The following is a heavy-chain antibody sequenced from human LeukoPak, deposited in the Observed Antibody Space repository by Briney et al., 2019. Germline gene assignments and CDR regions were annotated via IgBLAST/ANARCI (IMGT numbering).Heavy chain of an antibody. Sequence: GSLRLSCAASGFTFSSYRMHWVRQAPGKGLVWVSRISSDGSSTDYADSVKGRFTISRDNAKNTLYLQMNSLRAEDTAVYYCASRIPYDSSSYWGQGTLVTVSS. J-gene: IGHJ4*02. V-gene: IGHV3-74*01. CDR2: ISSDGSST. D-gene: IGHD3-22*01. CDR1: GFTFSSYR. CDR3: ASRIPYDSSSY.